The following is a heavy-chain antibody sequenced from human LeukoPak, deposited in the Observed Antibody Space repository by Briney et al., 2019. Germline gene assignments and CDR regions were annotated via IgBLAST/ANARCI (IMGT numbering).Heavy chain of an antibody. V-gene: IGHV3-23*01. CDR3: AKGGRDDYVWGSYRPHAGYYFDY. Sequence: QAGGSLRLSCAASGFTFSSYSMSWVRQAPGKGLEWVSGINGSGGSTYYADSVKGRFTISRDNSKNTLYLQMNSLRAEDTAVYYCAKGGRDDYVWGSYRPHAGYYFDYWGQGTLVTVSS. D-gene: IGHD3-16*02. CDR1: GFTFSSYS. CDR2: INGSGGST. J-gene: IGHJ4*02.